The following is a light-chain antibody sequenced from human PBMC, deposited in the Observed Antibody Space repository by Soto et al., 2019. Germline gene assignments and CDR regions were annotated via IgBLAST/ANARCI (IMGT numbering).Light chain of an antibody. Sequence: QSALTQPASVSGSPGQSITISCTGTITDIGAYNYVSWYQQHPGKAPKLLIYGVSSRPSGVSNRFSGSKSGNAAYLTISGLQADDEVEYYCSSYTSSITPYVFGTGTKLTVL. CDR1: ITDIGAYNY. V-gene: IGLV2-14*01. CDR2: GVS. J-gene: IGLJ1*01. CDR3: SSYTSSITPYV.